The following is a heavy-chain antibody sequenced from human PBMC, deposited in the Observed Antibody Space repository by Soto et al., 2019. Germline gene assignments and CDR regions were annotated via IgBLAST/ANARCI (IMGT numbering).Heavy chain of an antibody. CDR3: ASFRSGRPGFFDY. CDR1: GYTFTSYY. CDR2: INPSGGST. D-gene: IGHD3-10*01. J-gene: IGHJ4*02. Sequence: ASVKVSCKASGYTFTSYYMHWVRQAPGQGLEWMGIINPSGGSTSYAQKFQGRVTMTRDTSTSTVYMELSSLRSEDTAVYYCASFRSGRPGFFDYWGQGTLVTVS. V-gene: IGHV1-46*01.